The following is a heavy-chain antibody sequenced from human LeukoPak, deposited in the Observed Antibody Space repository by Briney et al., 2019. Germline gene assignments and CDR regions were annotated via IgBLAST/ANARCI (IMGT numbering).Heavy chain of an antibody. J-gene: IGHJ4*02. Sequence: GGSLRLSCAASGFTFSSYSMNWVRQAPGKGLEWVSSISSSSSYIYYADSVKGRFTISRDNAKNSLYLQMNSLRAEDTAVYYCARDQDGVYYYDSSGYYDYWGQGTLVTVSS. CDR3: ARDQDGVYYYDSSGYYDY. V-gene: IGHV3-21*01. D-gene: IGHD3-22*01. CDR1: GFTFSSYS. CDR2: ISSSSSYI.